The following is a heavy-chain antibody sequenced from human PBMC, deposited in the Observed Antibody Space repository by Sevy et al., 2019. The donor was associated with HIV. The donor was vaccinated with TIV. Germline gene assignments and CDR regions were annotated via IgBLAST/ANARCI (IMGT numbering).Heavy chain of an antibody. J-gene: IGHJ4*02. CDR1: GDSVSSNSAA. Sequence: SQTLSLTCAISGDSVSSNSAAWNWSRQSPSRGLEWLGRTYYRSKWYNDYAVSVKGRITINPDTSKNQFSLQLNSVTPEDTAVYYCARGDCSGGSCYCDYWGQGALVTVSS. CDR3: ARGDCSGGSCYCDY. V-gene: IGHV6-1*01. CDR2: TYYRSKWYN. D-gene: IGHD2-15*01.